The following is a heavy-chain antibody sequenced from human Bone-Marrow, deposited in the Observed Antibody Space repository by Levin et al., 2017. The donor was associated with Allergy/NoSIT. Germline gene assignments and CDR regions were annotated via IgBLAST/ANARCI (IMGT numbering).Heavy chain of an antibody. J-gene: IGHJ5*02. D-gene: IGHD4-11*01. CDR2: IYYTGIT. CDR1: DGSISNYY. Sequence: SETLSLTCTVSDGSISNYYWSWIRQPPGKGLEWLGYIYYTGITNYNPSLKSRGTISVETSKNQFSLRLSSVTAADTAMYYCAREVRTTTRARWFDPWGQGTLVTVSS. CDR3: AREVRTTTRARWFDP. V-gene: IGHV4-59*01.